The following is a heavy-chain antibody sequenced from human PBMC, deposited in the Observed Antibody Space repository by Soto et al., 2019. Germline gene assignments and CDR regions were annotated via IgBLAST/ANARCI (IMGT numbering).Heavy chain of an antibody. CDR3: ARDTVRGSTTFAVWYFDL. J-gene: IGHJ2*01. CDR1: GFSFSTYA. CDR2: ISYDVDNK. D-gene: IGHD2-2*01. V-gene: IGHV3-30-3*01. Sequence: QVQLVESGGGVVQPGRSLRLSCAASGFSFSTYAMHWVRRPPGKGLEWVAFISYDVDNKYYADYVKGRFTISRDNSKNTLYLQMNSLRPEDTSLYYWARDTVRGSTTFAVWYFDLWGRGTLVTVSS.